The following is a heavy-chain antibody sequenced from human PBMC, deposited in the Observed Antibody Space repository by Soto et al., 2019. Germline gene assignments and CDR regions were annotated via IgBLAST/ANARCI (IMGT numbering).Heavy chain of an antibody. CDR2: ISAYNGNT. CDR3: ASNVFPSTVPNLYYYGMDV. Sequence: QVQLVQSGAEVKKPGASVKVSCKASGYTFTSYGISWVRQAPGQGLEWMGWISAYNGNTNYAQKLQGRVTMTTDTSTSTAYMELRSLRSDDTAVYYCASNVFPSTVPNLYYYGMDVWGQGTTVTVSS. CDR1: GYTFTSYG. V-gene: IGHV1-18*01. D-gene: IGHD4-17*01. J-gene: IGHJ6*02.